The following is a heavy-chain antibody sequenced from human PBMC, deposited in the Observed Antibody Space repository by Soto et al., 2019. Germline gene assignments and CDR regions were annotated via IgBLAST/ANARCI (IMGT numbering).Heavy chain of an antibody. Sequence: GGSLRLSCAASGFTFSSYAMHWVRQAPGKGLEWVAVISYDGSNKYYADSVKGRFTISRDNSKNTLYLQMNSLRAEDTAVYYCARAALAARPVPALFLFDYWGQGTLVTVSS. CDR3: ARAALAARPVPALFLFDY. J-gene: IGHJ4*02. CDR1: GFTFSSYA. CDR2: ISYDGSNK. D-gene: IGHD6-6*01. V-gene: IGHV3-30-3*01.